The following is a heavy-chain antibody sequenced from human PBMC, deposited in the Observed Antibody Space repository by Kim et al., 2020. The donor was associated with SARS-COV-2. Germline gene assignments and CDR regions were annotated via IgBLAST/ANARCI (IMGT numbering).Heavy chain of an antibody. V-gene: IGHV3-13*04. CDR3: ARDQRSDYSSDSHHWYFDL. CDR1: GFSFGNYD. Sequence: GGSLRLSCAASGFSFGNYDMHWVRQATGKGLEWVSGIGTAGDTFYPASVKGRFTISRDNASNSVHLQLNSLRAGDTAVYYCARDQRSDYSSDSHHWYFDLWGRGTLVTVSS. CDR2: IGTAGDT. J-gene: IGHJ2*01. D-gene: IGHD6-19*01.